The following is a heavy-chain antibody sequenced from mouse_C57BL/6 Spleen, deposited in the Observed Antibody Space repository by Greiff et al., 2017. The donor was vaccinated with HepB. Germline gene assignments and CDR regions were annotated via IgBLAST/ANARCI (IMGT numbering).Heavy chain of an antibody. CDR2: IDPETGGT. J-gene: IGHJ3*01. Sequence: QVQLKESGAELVRPGASVTLSCKASGYTFTDYEMHWVKQTPVHGLEWIGAIDPETGGTAYNQKFKGKAILTADKSSGTAYMELRSLTSEDSAVYYCTRYYYGSSSWFAYWGQGTLVTVSA. V-gene: IGHV1-15*01. D-gene: IGHD1-1*01. CDR1: GYTFTDYE. CDR3: TRYYYGSSSWFAY.